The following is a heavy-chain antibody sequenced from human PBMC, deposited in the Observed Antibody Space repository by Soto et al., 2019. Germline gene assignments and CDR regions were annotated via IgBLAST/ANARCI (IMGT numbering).Heavy chain of an antibody. D-gene: IGHD6-6*01. J-gene: IGHJ4*02. CDR3: AKSSSSYFDY. CDR1: GFTFSSYA. Sequence: GXSLRLSCAASGFTFSSYAMSWVRQAPVKGLEWVSAISGSGGSTYYADSVKGRFTISRDNSKNTLYLQMNSLRAEDTAVYYCAKSSSSYFDYWGQGTLVTVSS. CDR2: ISGSGGST. V-gene: IGHV3-23*01.